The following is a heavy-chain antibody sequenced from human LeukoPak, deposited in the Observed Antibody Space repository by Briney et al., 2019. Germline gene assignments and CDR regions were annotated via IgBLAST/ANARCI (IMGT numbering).Heavy chain of an antibody. J-gene: IGHJ5*02. CDR2: INPNSGGT. D-gene: IGHD3-10*01. CDR3: ARDRYYYGSGSYLANWFDP. V-gene: IGHV1-2*02. Sequence: ASVKVSCKASGYTFTGYYMHWVRQAPGQGLEWMGWINPNSGGTNYAQKFQGRVTMTRDTSISTAYMELSRLRSDDTAVYYCARDRYYYGSGSYLANWFDPWGQGTPVTVSS. CDR1: GYTFTGYY.